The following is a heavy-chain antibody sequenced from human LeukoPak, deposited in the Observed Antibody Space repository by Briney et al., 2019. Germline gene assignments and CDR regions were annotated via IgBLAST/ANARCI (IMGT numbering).Heavy chain of an antibody. Sequence: GGSLRLSCAASGFTFSSYEMNWVRQAPGKGLEWVSYISSSGSTIYYADSVKGQFTISRDNAKNSLYLQMNSLRAEDTAVYYCARLGGFYYYYYGMDVWGKGTTVTVSS. CDR1: GFTFSSYE. CDR3: ARLGGFYYYYYGMDV. V-gene: IGHV3-48*03. CDR2: ISSSGSTI. J-gene: IGHJ6*04.